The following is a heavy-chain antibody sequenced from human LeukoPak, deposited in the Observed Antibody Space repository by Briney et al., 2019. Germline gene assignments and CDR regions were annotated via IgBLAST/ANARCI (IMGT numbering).Heavy chain of an antibody. CDR2: IIPILGIA. D-gene: IGHD2-2*01. CDR3: ARIPQRVPHNWFDP. V-gene: IGHV1-69*04. J-gene: IGHJ5*02. Sequence: ASVKVSCKASGGTFSSYAISWVRQAPGQGLEWMGRIIPILGIANYAQKFQGRVTITADKSTSTAYMELSSLRSDDTAVYYCARIPQRVPHNWFDPWGQGTLVTVSS. CDR1: GGTFSSYA.